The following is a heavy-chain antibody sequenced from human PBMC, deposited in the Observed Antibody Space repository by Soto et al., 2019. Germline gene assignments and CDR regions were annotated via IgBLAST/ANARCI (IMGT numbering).Heavy chain of an antibody. Sequence: SETLSLTCPVSGVSVSRDYQWIWIRQPPGKGLEWIGHISYSGSPYYHPSLRSRLSISVDTSKNQFSLKVKSVTAADTAVYYCARAWDFWGQGTLVTVSS. CDR3: ARAWDF. J-gene: IGHJ1*01. CDR2: ISYSGSP. V-gene: IGHV4-30-4*01. D-gene: IGHD1-26*01. CDR1: GVSVSRDYQ.